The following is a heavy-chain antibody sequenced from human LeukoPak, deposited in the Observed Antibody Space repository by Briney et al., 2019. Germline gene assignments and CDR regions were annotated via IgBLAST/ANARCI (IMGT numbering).Heavy chain of an antibody. J-gene: IGHJ4*02. CDR2: ISSSGSTI. CDR1: GFTFSSYE. Sequence: PGGSLRLSCAASGFTFSSYEMNWVRQAPGKGLEWVSYISSSGSTIYYADSVKGRFTISRDNAKNSLYLQMNSLRAEDTAVYYCASIYGSGSSHFDYWGQGTLVTVSS. V-gene: IGHV3-48*03. D-gene: IGHD3-10*01. CDR3: ASIYGSGSSHFDY.